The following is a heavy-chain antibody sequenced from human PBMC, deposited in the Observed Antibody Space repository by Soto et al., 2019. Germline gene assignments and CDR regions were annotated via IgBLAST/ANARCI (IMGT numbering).Heavy chain of an antibody. CDR3: ARGAATVTPGWFDP. CDR2: IYHSGST. D-gene: IGHD4-17*01. Sequence: PSETLSLTCAVSGSSISSVYYWGWIRQTPGKGLEWIASIYHSGSTYYNPSLKSRVTISVDTSKNQFSLKLTSVTAADTAVYYCARGAATVTPGWFDPWGQGIMVTVSS. CDR1: GSSISSVYY. J-gene: IGHJ5*02. V-gene: IGHV4-38-2*01.